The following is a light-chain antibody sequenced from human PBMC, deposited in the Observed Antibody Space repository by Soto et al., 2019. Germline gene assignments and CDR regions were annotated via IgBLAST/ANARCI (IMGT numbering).Light chain of an antibody. J-gene: IGKJ5*01. CDR2: EAS. Sequence: DIQMTQSPATLPASVGDRVTITCRASQSISRWLTWYQQKPGKAPKLLIYEASSLESGVPSRFSGSGSGTDFTLTITRLEPEEFAVFYCQQYGTSEIIFGQGTRLEIK. CDR1: QSISRW. CDR3: QQYGTSEII. V-gene: IGKV1-5*01.